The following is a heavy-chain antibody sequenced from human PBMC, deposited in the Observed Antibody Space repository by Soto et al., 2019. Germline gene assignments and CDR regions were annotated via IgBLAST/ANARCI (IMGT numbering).Heavy chain of an antibody. CDR3: ARYYFDFGGYSNWFDP. J-gene: IGHJ5*02. V-gene: IGHV4-31*03. D-gene: IGHD3-22*01. Sequence: SETLSLTCTVSGGSISSGGYYWSWIRQHPGKGLEWIGYIYYSGSTYYNPSLKSRVTISVDTSKNQFSLKLTSVTAADTAVYYCARYYFDFGGYSNWFDPWGQGTLVTVSS. CDR2: IYYSGST. CDR1: GGSISSGGYY.